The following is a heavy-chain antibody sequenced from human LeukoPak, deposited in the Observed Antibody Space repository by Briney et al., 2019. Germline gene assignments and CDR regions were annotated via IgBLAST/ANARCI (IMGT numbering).Heavy chain of an antibody. J-gene: IGHJ4*02. Sequence: GASVKVSCKVSGYTLTELSMHWVRQAPGKGLEWMGGFDPEDGETIYAQKFQGRVTMTEDTSTDTAYMELSSLRSEDTAVYYCATFATMRQHSPYFDYWGQGTLVTVSS. D-gene: IGHD3-22*01. CDR1: GYTLTELS. CDR2: FDPEDGET. V-gene: IGHV1-24*01. CDR3: ATFATMRQHSPYFDY.